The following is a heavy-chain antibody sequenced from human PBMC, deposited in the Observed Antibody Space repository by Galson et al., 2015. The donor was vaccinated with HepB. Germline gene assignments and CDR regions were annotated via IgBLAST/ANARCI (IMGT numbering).Heavy chain of an antibody. J-gene: IGHJ4*02. CDR3: TSNVNF. CDR2: IKKISEGGTT. CDR1: GFTFTGAW. V-gene: IGHV3-15*01. Sequence: SLRLSCAASGFTFTGAWMNWVRQAPGKGLEWVGRIKKISEGGTTDYAAPVEGRFTISRDDSKTTVYLQMNNLRAEDTAVYYCTSNVNFWGQGTLVTVSS.